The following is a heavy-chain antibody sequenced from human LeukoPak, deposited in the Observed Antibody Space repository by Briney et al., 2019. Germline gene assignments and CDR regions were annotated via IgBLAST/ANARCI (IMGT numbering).Heavy chain of an antibody. CDR2: LYHTGIT. CDR1: GGSVTSHY. Sequence: SETLSLTCNVSGGSVTSHYWNLIRRPPGKGLEWIGYLYHTGITKYNPSLKSRVSMSVDTSKNQFFLKVNSVTAADTAVYHCVRSVDYFDNTGPHMMFDYWGQGSLVTVSS. V-gene: IGHV4-59*02. D-gene: IGHD3-22*01. CDR3: VRSVDYFDNTGPHMMFDY. J-gene: IGHJ4*02.